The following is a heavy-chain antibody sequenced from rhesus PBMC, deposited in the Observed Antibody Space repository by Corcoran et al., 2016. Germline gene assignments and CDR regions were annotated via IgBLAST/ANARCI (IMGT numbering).Heavy chain of an antibody. CDR1: CGSISDRYR. V-gene: IGHV4S10*01. Sequence: QVQLQESGPGVVKTSETLSLPCAVSCGSISDRYRWSWIRPPPGTGLEWIGSIDGSSTSTNYNPSLKSRVTISKDTSKNQFSLKLSSVTAADTTVYYCAREGPTRTTVFDYWGQGVLVTVSS. CDR3: AREGPTRTTVFDY. CDR2: IDGSSTST. D-gene: IGHD4-29*01. J-gene: IGHJ4*01.